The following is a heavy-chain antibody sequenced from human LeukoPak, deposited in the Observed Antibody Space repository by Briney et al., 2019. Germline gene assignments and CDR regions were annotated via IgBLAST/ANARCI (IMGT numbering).Heavy chain of an antibody. J-gene: IGHJ4*02. CDR3: AKDRTPYCSGGSCYSGFDY. D-gene: IGHD2-15*01. CDR1: GFTVSSND. CDR2: ISGSGGST. V-gene: IGHV3-23*01. Sequence: GGSLRLSCAASGFTVSSNDMNWVRQAPGKGLEWVSAISGSGGSTYYADSVKGRFTISRDNSKNTLYLQMNSLRAEDTAGYYCAKDRTPYCSGGSCYSGFDYWGQGTLVTVSS.